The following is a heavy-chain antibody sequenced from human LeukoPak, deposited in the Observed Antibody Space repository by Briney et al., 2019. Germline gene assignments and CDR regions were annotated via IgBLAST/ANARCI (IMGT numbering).Heavy chain of an antibody. CDR2: INHSGST. CDR3: ARGVETTLKNWFDP. D-gene: IGHD4-11*01. V-gene: IGHV4-34*01. J-gene: IGHJ5*02. CDR1: GFTFSSYS. Sequence: GSLRLSCAASGFTFSSYSMNWIRQPPGKGLEWIGEINHSGSTNYNPSLKSRVTISVDTSKNQFSLKLSSVTAADTAVYYCARGVETTLKNWFDPWGQGTLVTVSS.